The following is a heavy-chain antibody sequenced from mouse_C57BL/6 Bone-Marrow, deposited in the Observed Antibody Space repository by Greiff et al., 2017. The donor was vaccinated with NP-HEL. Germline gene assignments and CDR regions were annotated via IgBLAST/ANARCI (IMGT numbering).Heavy chain of an antibody. CDR1: GFSFTSYG. Sequence: VKVEESGPGLVAPSQSLSIPCTVSGFSFTSYGVDWVRQPPGQGLEWLGVVWGGGSTNYNSALMSRLSISKDNSKSQVFIKMNSLQTDDTAMYYGAKHSGFYDYATYWGQGTLVTVSA. V-gene: IGHV2-9*01. CDR3: AKHSGFYDYATY. J-gene: IGHJ3*01. CDR2: VWGGGST. D-gene: IGHD2-4*01.